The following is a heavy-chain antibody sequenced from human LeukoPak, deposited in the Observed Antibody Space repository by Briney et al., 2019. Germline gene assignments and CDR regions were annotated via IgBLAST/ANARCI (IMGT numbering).Heavy chain of an antibody. CDR2: INHSGST. Sequence: PSQTLSLTCTVSGGSISSGDYYWSWIRQPPGKGLEWIGEINHSGSTNYNPSLKSRVTISVDTSKNQFSLKLSSVTAADTAVYYCARGLSTGYWGQGTLVTVSS. J-gene: IGHJ4*02. CDR1: GGSISSGDYY. V-gene: IGHV4-30-4*08. CDR3: ARGLSTGY.